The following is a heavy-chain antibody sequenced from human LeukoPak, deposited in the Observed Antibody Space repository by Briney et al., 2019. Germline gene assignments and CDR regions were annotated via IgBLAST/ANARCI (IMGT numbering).Heavy chain of an antibody. Sequence: PGGSLRLSCAASGFTFDDYAMNWVRQAPGKGLEWVSGINWNGDSTGYVDSVKGRFTISRDNAKNSLYLQMNSLRAEDTAVYYCAKGGSSTSFDYWGQGTLVTVSS. J-gene: IGHJ4*02. CDR1: GFTFDDYA. D-gene: IGHD6-6*01. CDR2: INWNGDST. CDR3: AKGGSSTSFDY. V-gene: IGHV3-20*04.